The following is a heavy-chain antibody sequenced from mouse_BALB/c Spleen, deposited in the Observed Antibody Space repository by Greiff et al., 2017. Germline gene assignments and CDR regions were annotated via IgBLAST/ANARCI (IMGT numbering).Heavy chain of an antibody. CDR1: GFTFSSFG. V-gene: IGHV5-17*02. D-gene: IGHD2-5*01. CDR2: ISSGSSTI. Sequence: DVQLVESGGGLVQPGGSRKLSCAASGFTFSSFGMHWVRQAPEKGLEWVAYISSGSSTIYYADTVKGRFTISRDNPKNTLFLQMTSLRSEDTAMYYCARSSNYDYAMDYWGQGTSVTVSS. CDR3: ARSSNYDYAMDY. J-gene: IGHJ4*01.